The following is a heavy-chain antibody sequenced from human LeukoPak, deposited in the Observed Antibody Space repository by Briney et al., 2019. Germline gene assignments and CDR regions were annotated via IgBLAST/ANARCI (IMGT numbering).Heavy chain of an antibody. CDR2: INHSGST. J-gene: IGHJ4*02. D-gene: IGHD3-22*01. CDR3: ARVRPTYYYDSSGYYAHLRLDYFDY. Sequence: SETLSLTCAVYGGSFSGYYWSWIRQPPGKGLEWIGEINHSGSTNYNPSLKSRVTISVDTSKNQFSLMLSSVTAADTAVYYCARVRPTYYYDSSGYYAHLRLDYFDYWGQGTLVTVSS. CDR1: GGSFSGYY. V-gene: IGHV4-34*01.